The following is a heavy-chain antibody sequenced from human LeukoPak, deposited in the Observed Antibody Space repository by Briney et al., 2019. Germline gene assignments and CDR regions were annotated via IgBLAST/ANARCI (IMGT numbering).Heavy chain of an antibody. J-gene: IGHJ4*02. Sequence: GGSLRLSCAASGFTFSSYEMNRVRQAPGKGLEWVSYISSSGSTIYYADSVKGRFTISRDNAKNSLYLQMNSLRAEDTAVYYCARCVGLWSYEFDYCGQGTLVTVSS. CDR1: GFTFSSYE. D-gene: IGHD5-18*01. CDR2: ISSSGSTI. CDR3: ARCVGLWSYEFDY. V-gene: IGHV3-48*03.